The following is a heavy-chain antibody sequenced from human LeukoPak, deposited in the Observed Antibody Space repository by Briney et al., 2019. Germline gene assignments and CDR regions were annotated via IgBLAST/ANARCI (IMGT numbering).Heavy chain of an antibody. CDR1: GFTFSSYA. CDR3: AKVGTGNHQYGSGNYHY. D-gene: IGHD3-10*01. V-gene: IGHV3-21*06. Sequence: PGGSLRLSCVTSGFTFSSYAINWIRQAPGKGPQWVAAISTSSSYMYYAYSVKGRFTISRDDAKNSLYLKMNSLRAEDTAVYYCAKVGTGNHQYGSGNYHYWGQATLVTVSS. J-gene: IGHJ4*02. CDR2: ISTSSSYM.